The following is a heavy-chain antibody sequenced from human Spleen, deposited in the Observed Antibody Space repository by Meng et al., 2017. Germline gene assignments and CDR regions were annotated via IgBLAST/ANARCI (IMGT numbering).Heavy chain of an antibody. D-gene: IGHD5-12*01. V-gene: IGHV1-18*01. CDR3: ARDLVATVTTFDY. CDR2: ISAYNGHT. Sequence: HSVNSAAEVSNPGASPKVSCKVSGYAFTSFVISGVRPSPGHGLECMGWISAYNGHTNSAQNLQGRVTMTTDTSPSTAYMELRSLRSDVTTFYYCARDLVATVTTFDYWGQGTLVTVSS. J-gene: IGHJ4*02. CDR1: GYAFTSFV.